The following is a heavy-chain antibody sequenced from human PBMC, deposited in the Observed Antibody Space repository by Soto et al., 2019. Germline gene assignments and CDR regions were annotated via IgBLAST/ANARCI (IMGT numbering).Heavy chain of an antibody. CDR3: AKATVGGYYTGIYYYYMDV. CDR2: ISGSGGST. D-gene: IGHD3-3*01. J-gene: IGHJ6*03. V-gene: IGHV3-23*01. CDR1: GFTFSSYA. Sequence: GGSLRLSCAASGFTFSSYAMSWVRQAPGKGLEWVSAISGSGGSTYYADSVKGRFTISRDNSKNTLYLQMNSLRAEDTAVYYCAKATVGGYYTGIYYYYMDVWGKGTTVTVSS.